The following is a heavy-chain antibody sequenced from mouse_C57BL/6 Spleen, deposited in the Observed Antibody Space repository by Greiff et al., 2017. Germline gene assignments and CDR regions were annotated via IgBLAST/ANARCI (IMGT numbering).Heavy chain of an antibody. J-gene: IGHJ4*01. D-gene: IGHD2-12*01. CDR2: IYPRSGTT. CDR3: ARWSYDPYYYAMDY. V-gene: IGHV1-81*01. Sequence: VQLVESGAELARPGASVKLSCKASGYTFTSYGISWVKQRTGQGLEWIGEIYPRSGTTYYNEKFKGKATLTADKSSSTAYMELRSLTSEDYAVYFCARWSYDPYYYAMDYWGQGTSVTVSS. CDR1: GYTFTSYG.